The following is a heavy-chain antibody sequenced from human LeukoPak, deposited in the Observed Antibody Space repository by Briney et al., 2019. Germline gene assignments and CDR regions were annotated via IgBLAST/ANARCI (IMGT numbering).Heavy chain of an antibody. CDR1: GGSFSAYY. D-gene: IGHD3-22*01. V-gene: IGHV4-30-4*08. CDR2: MYYSGST. J-gene: IGHJ5*02. Sequence: SETLSLTCAVYGGSFSAYYWSWIRQPPGKGLEWIAYMYYSGSTYYNPSLKSRVTMSADTSKNQLSLKLSSVTAADTAVYYCARPYYYDSRIDPWGQGILVTVSS. CDR3: ARPYYYDSRIDP.